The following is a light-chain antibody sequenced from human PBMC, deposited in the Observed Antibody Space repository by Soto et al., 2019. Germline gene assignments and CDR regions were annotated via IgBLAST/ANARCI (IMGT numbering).Light chain of an antibody. CDR3: SSFTGTSSLPYV. CDR2: EVN. Sequence: QSALTQPASVSGSPGQSITISCTGTSSDVGGYNFVSWYQHHPGKAPKLMIYEVNNRPSGVSNRFSASKSGNTASLTISGLQPEDEADYYCSSFTGTSSLPYVFGAGTKLTVL. V-gene: IGLV2-14*01. J-gene: IGLJ1*01. CDR1: SSDVGGYNF.